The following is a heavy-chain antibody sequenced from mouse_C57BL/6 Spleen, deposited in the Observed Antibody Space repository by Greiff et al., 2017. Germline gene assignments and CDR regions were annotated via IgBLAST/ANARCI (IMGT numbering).Heavy chain of an antibody. CDR2: ISSGSSTI. Sequence: EVKLMESGGGLVKPGGSLKLSCAASGFTFSDYGMHWVRQAPEKGLEWVAYISSGSSTIYYADTVKGRFTISRDNAKNTLFLQMTSLRSEDTAMYYCARMDDGYYAYWYFDVWGTGTTVTVSS. CDR3: ARMDDGYYAYWYFDV. V-gene: IGHV5-17*01. D-gene: IGHD2-3*01. J-gene: IGHJ1*03. CDR1: GFTFSDYG.